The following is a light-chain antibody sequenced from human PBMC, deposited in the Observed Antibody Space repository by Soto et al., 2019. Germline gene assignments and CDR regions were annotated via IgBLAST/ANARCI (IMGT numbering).Light chain of an antibody. CDR2: AAS. CDR1: QSVSSSY. V-gene: IGKV3-20*01. J-gene: IGKJ2*01. Sequence: EIVLTQSPGALSLSPGERATLFCRASQSVSSSYLAWYQQKPGQAPRLLLYAASSRATGIPDRFSGSGSGTDFTLTISRLEPEGFAVYYCQQYGSSPRTFGQGTKLEIK. CDR3: QQYGSSPRT.